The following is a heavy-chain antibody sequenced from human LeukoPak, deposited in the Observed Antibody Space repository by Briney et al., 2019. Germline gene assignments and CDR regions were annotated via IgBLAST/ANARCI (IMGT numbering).Heavy chain of an antibody. CDR3: AREVDYGSGSYVY. Sequence: GGSLRLSCAASGFTFSSYEMNWVRQAPGKGPEWVSYISSSGSTIYYADSVKGRFTISRDNAKNSLYLQMNSLRAEDTAVYYCAREVDYGSGSYVYWGQGTLVTVSS. V-gene: IGHV3-48*03. D-gene: IGHD3-10*01. CDR1: GFTFSSYE. CDR2: ISSSGSTI. J-gene: IGHJ4*02.